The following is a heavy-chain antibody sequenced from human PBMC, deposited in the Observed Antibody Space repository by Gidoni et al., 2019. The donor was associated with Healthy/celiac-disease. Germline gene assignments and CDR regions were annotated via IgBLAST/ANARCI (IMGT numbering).Heavy chain of an antibody. J-gene: IGHJ5*02. D-gene: IGHD3-16*01. CDR2: IIPLFGTA. Sequence: QVQLVRSGAEVKKPGSSVKVSCKASGGTLSSYATCWVRQAPGQGLEWMGEIIPLFGTANYAQKFQGRVTITADESTSTAYMELSSLRSEDTAVYYCARDWGTKYNWFDPWGQGTLVTVSS. CDR1: GGTLSSYA. CDR3: ARDWGTKYNWFDP. V-gene: IGHV1-69*01.